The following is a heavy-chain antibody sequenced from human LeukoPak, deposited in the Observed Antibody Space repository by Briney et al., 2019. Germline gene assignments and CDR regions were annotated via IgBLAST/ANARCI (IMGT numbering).Heavy chain of an antibody. D-gene: IGHD4/OR15-4a*01. V-gene: IGHV3-23*01. CDR1: GFTFSSYA. CDR2: ISGRGGST. Sequence: GGSLRLSCAASGFTFSSYAMSWVRQAPGKGLEWVSAISGRGGSTYYADSVKGRFTISRDNSKNTLYLQMNSLRAEDTAVYYCAKFTSSARPGYYYYYGMDVWGQGTTVTVSS. CDR3: AKFTSSARPGYYYYYGMDV. J-gene: IGHJ6*02.